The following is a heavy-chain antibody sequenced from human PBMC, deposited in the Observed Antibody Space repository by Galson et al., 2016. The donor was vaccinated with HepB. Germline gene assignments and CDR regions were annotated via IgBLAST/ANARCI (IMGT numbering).Heavy chain of an antibody. D-gene: IGHD3-10*01. CDR2: ISSGNTYI. CDR3: VREGDFGSRHDFDY. CDR1: GFTFNTYS. V-gene: IGHV3-21*01. Sequence: SLRLSCAGSGFTFNTYSVNWVRQPPGKGLEWVASISSGNTYIYYADSVQGRFTISRDNARNSVYLQMSGLRVEDTAVYYCVREGDFGSRHDFDYWGQGTLVTVSS. J-gene: IGHJ4*02.